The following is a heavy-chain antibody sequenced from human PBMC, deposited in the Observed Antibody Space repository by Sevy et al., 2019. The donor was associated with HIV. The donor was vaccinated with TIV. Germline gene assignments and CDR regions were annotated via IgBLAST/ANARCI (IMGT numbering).Heavy chain of an antibody. CDR3: ARLDATRPKGYYFDY. CDR1: GGSINSRTSY. J-gene: IGHJ4*02. Sequence: SETLPLTCTVSGGSINSRTSYWGWIRQPPGKGLEWIGIIYYSGVTYYNPSLKSRVTISVDTSKNQFSLKLSSVTAADMAVYYCARLDATRPKGYYFDYWGQGTLVTVSS. D-gene: IGHD1-1*01. V-gene: IGHV4-39*01. CDR2: IYYSGVT.